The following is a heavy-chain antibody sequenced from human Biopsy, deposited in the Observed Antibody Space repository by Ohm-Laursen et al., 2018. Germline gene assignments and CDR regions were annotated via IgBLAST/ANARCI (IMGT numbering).Heavy chain of an antibody. CDR3: ARDRMVTIITLVRADTFDI. Sequence: ASVKVSCKASGYTFTDYSLHWVRQAPGQGLEWMGWVNPNSGATNYAQKFQGRVTMTSDTSVSTAYIELRRLISDDTAVYFCARDRMVTIITLVRADTFDIWGQGTLVSVSS. V-gene: IGHV1-2*02. CDR1: GYTFTDYS. CDR2: VNPNSGAT. D-gene: IGHD3-10*01. J-gene: IGHJ3*02.